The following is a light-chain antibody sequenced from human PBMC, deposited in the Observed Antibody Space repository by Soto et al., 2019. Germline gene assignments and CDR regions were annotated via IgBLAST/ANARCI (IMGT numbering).Light chain of an antibody. CDR1: QSVSSSY. CDR3: QQYGSSVWT. Sequence: EIVLTQSPATLSLYPGERATLSCRASQSVSSSYLAWYQQKPGQAPRLLIYGASSRATDIPDRFSGSGSGTDFTLTISRLEPEDFAVYYCQQYGSSVWTFGQGTKVDIK. CDR2: GAS. V-gene: IGKV3-20*01. J-gene: IGKJ1*01.